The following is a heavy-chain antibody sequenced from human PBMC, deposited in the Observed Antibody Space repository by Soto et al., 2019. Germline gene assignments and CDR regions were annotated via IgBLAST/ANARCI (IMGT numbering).Heavy chain of an antibody. D-gene: IGHD3-16*01. CDR2: IWYDGSNK. CDR3: ARDDGPYRLSYVSSQTPHYYYYGMDV. Sequence: PGGSLRLSCAASGFTFSSYVMHWVRQAPGKGLEWVAVIWYDGSNKYYADSVKGRFTISRDNSKNTLYLQMNSLRAEDTAVYYCARDDGPYRLSYVSSQTPHYYYYGMDVWGQGTTVTVSS. V-gene: IGHV3-33*01. CDR1: GFTFSSYV. J-gene: IGHJ6*02.